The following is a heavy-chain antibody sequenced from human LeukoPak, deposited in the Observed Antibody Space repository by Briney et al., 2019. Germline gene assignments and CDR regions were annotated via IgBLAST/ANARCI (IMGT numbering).Heavy chain of an antibody. CDR2: ISSSSSTI. CDR1: GFTFSSYS. CDR3: VGYCSSTSCSHKERYYYYGMDV. J-gene: IGHJ6*02. V-gene: IGHV3-48*01. Sequence: GGSLRLSCAASGFTFSSYSMNWVRQAPGKGLEWVSYISSSSSTIYYADSVKGRFTISRDNSKNTLYLQMNSLRAEDTAVYYCVGYCSSTSCSHKERYYYYGMDVWGQGTTVTVSS. D-gene: IGHD2-2*01.